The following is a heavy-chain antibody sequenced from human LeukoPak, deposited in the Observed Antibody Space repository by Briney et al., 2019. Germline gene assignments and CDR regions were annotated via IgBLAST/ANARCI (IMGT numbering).Heavy chain of an antibody. Sequence: SETLSLTCTVSGGSISSSSYYWGWIRRPPGKGMEWIVSIYYSGSTYYTPSLKSRVTISVDTSKNQFSLKLSSVTAADTAVYYCARHHYDFWSGYYSGWFDPWGQGTLVTVSS. CDR1: GGSISSSSYY. CDR2: IYYSGST. V-gene: IGHV4-39*01. J-gene: IGHJ5*02. CDR3: ARHHYDFWSGYYSGWFDP. D-gene: IGHD3-3*01.